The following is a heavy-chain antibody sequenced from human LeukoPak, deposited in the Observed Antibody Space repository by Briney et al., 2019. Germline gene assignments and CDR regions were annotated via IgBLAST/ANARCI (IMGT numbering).Heavy chain of an antibody. CDR1: GGSISSYY. Sequence: SETLSLTCTVSGGSISSYYWSWIRQPLGKGLEWIGYIYYSGSTNYNPSLKSRVTISVDTSKSQFSLKLSSVTAADTAVYYCARDTGDSSGYYLDDAFDIWGQGTMVTVSS. V-gene: IGHV4-59*01. J-gene: IGHJ3*02. CDR2: IYYSGST. D-gene: IGHD3-22*01. CDR3: ARDTGDSSGYYLDDAFDI.